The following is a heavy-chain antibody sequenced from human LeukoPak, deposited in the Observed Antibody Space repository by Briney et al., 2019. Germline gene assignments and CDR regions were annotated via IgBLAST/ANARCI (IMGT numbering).Heavy chain of an antibody. CDR1: GYTFTSYG. Sequence: AAGKVSCKGAGYTFTSYGINWGRQAPGQGLGWMGCINPNSGTTRHPQKFHRRLTMTTNTSLSTAYMELSSLRSEATAVYYCARRSIAARRGIHYWGQGTLVTASS. J-gene: IGHJ4*02. CDR2: INPNSGTT. V-gene: IGHV1-8*01. D-gene: IGHD6-6*01. CDR3: ARRSIAARRGIHY.